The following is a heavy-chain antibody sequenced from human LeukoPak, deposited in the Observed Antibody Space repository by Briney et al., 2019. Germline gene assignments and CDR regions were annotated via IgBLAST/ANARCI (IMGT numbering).Heavy chain of an antibody. CDR2: IYYSGST. CDR1: GGSISSYY. V-gene: IGHV4-59*01. J-gene: IGHJ6*02. Sequence: SETLSLTCTVSGGSISSYYWSWIRQPPGKGLEWVGYIYYSGSTNYNPSLKRRVTISVDTSKNQFSLNLSSVTAADTAVYYCARGSGSYSYYYYYGLDVWGQGTTVTVSS. D-gene: IGHD1-26*01. CDR3: ARGSGSYSYYYYYGLDV.